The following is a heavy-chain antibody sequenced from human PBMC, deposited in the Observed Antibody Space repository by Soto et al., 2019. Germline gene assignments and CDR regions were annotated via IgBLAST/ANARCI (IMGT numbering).Heavy chain of an antibody. Sequence: ASVKVSCKASGYTFTSYGISWVRQAPGQGLEWMGWISAYNGNTNYAQKLQGRVTMTTDTSTSTAYMELRSLRSDDTAVYYCAKLARYGSGSPLYYFDYWGQGTLVTVS. J-gene: IGHJ4*02. CDR1: GYTFTSYG. D-gene: IGHD3-10*01. CDR2: ISAYNGNT. V-gene: IGHV1-18*01. CDR3: AKLARYGSGSPLYYFDY.